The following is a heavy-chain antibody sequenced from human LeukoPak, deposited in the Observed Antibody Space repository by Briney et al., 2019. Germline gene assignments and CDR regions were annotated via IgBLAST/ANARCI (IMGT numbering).Heavy chain of an antibody. Sequence: PSETLSLTCTVSGGSISSSSYYWGWIRQPPGKGLEWIGSIYHSGSTYYNPSLKSRVTISVDTSKNQFSLKLSSVTAADTAVYYCARVSNWNDDYYYYMDVWGKGTTVTVSS. CDR2: IYHSGST. CDR3: ARVSNWNDDYYYYMDV. CDR1: GGSISSSSYY. D-gene: IGHD1-1*01. J-gene: IGHJ6*03. V-gene: IGHV4-39*07.